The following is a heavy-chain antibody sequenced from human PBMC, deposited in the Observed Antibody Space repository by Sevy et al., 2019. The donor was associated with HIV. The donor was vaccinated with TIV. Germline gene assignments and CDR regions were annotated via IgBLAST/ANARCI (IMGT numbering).Heavy chain of an antibody. V-gene: IGHV1-2*02. CDR3: AGGGYCSSTSCRYYYYYGMDV. J-gene: IGHJ6*02. Sequence: ASVKVSCKASGYTFTGYYMHWVRQAPGQGLEWMGWINPNSGGTNYAQKFQGRVTMTRDTSISTAYMELSRLRSDDTAVYYCAGGGYCSSTSCRYYYYYGMDVWGQGTTVTVSS. CDR1: GYTFTGYY. CDR2: INPNSGGT. D-gene: IGHD2-2*01.